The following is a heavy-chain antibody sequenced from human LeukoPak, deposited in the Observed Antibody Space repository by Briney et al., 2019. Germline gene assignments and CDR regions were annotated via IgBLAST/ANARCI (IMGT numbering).Heavy chain of an antibody. CDR3: ASADYFDTSALDY. Sequence: PGGSLRISCAASGFTFSSYWMHWVRQVPGKGLVWVSRINSDGSSTSYADSVKGRFTISRDNAKNTLYLQMNSLRAEDTAVYYCASADYFDTSALDYWGQGTLVTVSS. CDR2: INSDGSST. D-gene: IGHD3-22*01. V-gene: IGHV3-74*01. CDR1: GFTFSSYW. J-gene: IGHJ4*02.